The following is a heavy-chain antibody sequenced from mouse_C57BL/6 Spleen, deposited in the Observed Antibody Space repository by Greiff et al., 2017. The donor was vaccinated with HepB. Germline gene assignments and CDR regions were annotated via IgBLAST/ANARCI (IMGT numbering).Heavy chain of an antibody. V-gene: IGHV1-47*01. CDR1: GYTFTTYP. Sequence: VQVVESGAELVKPGASVKMSCKASGYTFTTYPIEWMKQNHGKSLEWIGNFHPYNDDTKYNEKFKGKATLTVEKSSSTVYLELSRLTSDDSAVYYCARGIYEGGKYFDYWGQGTTLTVSS. J-gene: IGHJ2*01. CDR3: ARGIYEGGKYFDY. CDR2: FHPYNDDT. D-gene: IGHD1-3*01.